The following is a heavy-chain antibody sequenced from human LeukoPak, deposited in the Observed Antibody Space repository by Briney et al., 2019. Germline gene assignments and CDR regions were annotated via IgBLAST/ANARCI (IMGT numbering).Heavy chain of an antibody. D-gene: IGHD2-2*01. Sequence: GGSLRLSCAASGFTFSSYAMSWVRQAPGKGLEWVSAISGSGGSTYYADSVKGRFTISRGNSKNTLYLQMNSLRAEDTAVYYCVKEGKDIVVVPAAMANYYYYYMDVWGKGTTVTISS. CDR3: VKEGKDIVVVPAAMANYYYYYMDV. V-gene: IGHV3-23*01. CDR2: ISGSGGST. CDR1: GFTFSSYA. J-gene: IGHJ6*03.